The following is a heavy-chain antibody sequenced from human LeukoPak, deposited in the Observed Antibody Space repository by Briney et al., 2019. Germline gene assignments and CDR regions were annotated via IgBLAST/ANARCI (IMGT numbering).Heavy chain of an antibody. V-gene: IGHV3-21*01. CDR3: ARDTMVRGVHFDY. CDR2: ISSSSSYI. J-gene: IGHJ4*02. Sequence: PGGSLRLSCAASGFTFSSYSMNWVRQAPGKGLEWVSSISSSSSYIYYADSVKGRFTISRDNAKNSLYLQMNSLRAEDTAVYYCARDTMVRGVHFDYWGQGTLVTVSS. CDR1: GFTFSSYS. D-gene: IGHD3-10*01.